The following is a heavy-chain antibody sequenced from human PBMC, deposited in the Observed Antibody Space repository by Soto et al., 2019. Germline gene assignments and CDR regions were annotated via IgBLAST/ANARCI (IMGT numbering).Heavy chain of an antibody. D-gene: IGHD3-3*01. V-gene: IGHV1-3*01. CDR3: ARECITIFGVVIYFDAFDI. CDR2: INAGNGST. Sequence: ASVKVSCKASGYTFTSCAMHWVRQAPGQRLEWMGWINAGNGSTKYSQKFQGRVTITRDTSASTAYMELSSLRSEDTAVYYCARECITIFGVVIYFDAFDIWGQGTMVTVSS. CDR1: GYTFTSCA. J-gene: IGHJ3*02.